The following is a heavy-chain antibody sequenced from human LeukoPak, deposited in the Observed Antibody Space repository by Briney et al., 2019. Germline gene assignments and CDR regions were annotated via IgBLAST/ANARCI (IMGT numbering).Heavy chain of an antibody. CDR1: GYSFTTYW. Sequence: GESLKISCKGSGYSFTTYWIAWVRQVPGKGLEWMGIIYPGDSDARYSPSFQGQVTFSADKSISTAYLQWSSLKASDTAMYYCARQQVGATIPLDYWGQGTLVTVSS. CDR3: ARQQVGATIPLDY. CDR2: IYPGDSDA. V-gene: IGHV5-51*01. D-gene: IGHD1-26*01. J-gene: IGHJ4*02.